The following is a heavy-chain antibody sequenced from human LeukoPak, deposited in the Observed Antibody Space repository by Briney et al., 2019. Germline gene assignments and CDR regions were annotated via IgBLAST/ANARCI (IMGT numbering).Heavy chain of an antibody. J-gene: IGHJ5*02. V-gene: IGHV4-59*01. Sequence: SETLSLTCTVSGGSISTYYWSWIRQPPGKGLEWIGYINHSGSTNYNPSLTSRVTISVDTSKNQFSLKLSSVTAADTAVYYCARGGYYGSGNDFRFDPWGQGTLVTVSS. CDR1: GGSISTYY. CDR3: ARGGYYGSGNDFRFDP. D-gene: IGHD3-10*01. CDR2: INHSGST.